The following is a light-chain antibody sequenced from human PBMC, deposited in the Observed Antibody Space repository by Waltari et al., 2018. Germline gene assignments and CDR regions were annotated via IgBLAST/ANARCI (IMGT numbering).Light chain of an antibody. Sequence: QSALTQPASVSGSPGQSITISCTGTSNDVGYNHYGCWYQQHPGKAPKLIIYDVRNRPSVIADRFSGSRSRNTASLTISGLQADDEADYYCSSYTSSSTLLFGGGTKVTVL. V-gene: IGLV2-14*03. CDR2: DVR. J-gene: IGLJ2*01. CDR1: SNDVGYNHY. CDR3: SSYTSSSTLL.